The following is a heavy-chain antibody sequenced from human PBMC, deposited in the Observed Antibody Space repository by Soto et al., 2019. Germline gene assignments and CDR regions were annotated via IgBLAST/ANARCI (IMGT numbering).Heavy chain of an antibody. CDR1: GYAFTTYG. CDR2: ISAHNGNT. CDR3: ATGRYGHY. J-gene: IGHJ4*02. D-gene: IGHD1-1*01. Sequence: QVNLVQSGAEVKKPGASVKVSCKGSGYAFTTYGITWVRQAPGQGLEWMGWISAHNGNTNYAQKLQGRVTVTRDTSTSTAYMELRSLRSDATAVYYCATGRYGHYWGQGALVTVSS. V-gene: IGHV1-18*01.